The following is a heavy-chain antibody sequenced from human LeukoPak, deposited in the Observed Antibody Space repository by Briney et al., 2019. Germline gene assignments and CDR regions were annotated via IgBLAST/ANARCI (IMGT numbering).Heavy chain of an antibody. V-gene: IGHV6-1*01. CDR2: TYYGSKWYN. CDR1: GDSVSSNSAA. J-gene: IGHJ5*02. CDR3: ARAAKYSSGWAVRFDP. D-gene: IGHD6-19*01. Sequence: SQTLSLTCAISGDSVSSNSAAWNWIRQSPSRGLEWLGRTYYGSKWYNDYAVSVKSRITINPDTSKNQSSLQLNSVTPEDTAVYYCARAAKYSSGWAVRFDPWGQGTLVTVSS.